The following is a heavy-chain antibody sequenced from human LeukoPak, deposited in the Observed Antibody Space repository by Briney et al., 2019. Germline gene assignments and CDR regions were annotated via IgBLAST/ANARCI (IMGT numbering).Heavy chain of an antibody. CDR1: GGSISSSSYY. CDR2: IYYSGST. CDR3: ARLPVLVAATPIVS. J-gene: IGHJ4*02. V-gene: IGHV4-39*01. Sequence: ASETLSLTCTVSGGSISSSSYYWGWIRQPPGTGLEWIGSIYYSGSTYYNPSLKSRVTISVDTSKNQFSLKLSSVTAADTAVYYCARLPVLVAATPIVSWGQGTLVTVSS. D-gene: IGHD2-15*01.